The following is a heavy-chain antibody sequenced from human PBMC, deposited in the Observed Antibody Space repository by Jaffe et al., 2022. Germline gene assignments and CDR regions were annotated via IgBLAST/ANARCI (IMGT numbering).Heavy chain of an antibody. V-gene: IGHV3-13*01. Sequence: EVQLVESGGGLVQPGGSLRLSCAASGFTFSSYDMHWVRQATGKGLEWVSAIGTAGDTYYPGSVKGRFTISRENAKNSLYLQMNSLRAGDTAVYYCARRGVFHYGSGSYEGGLDCWGQGTLVTVSS. CDR2: IGTAGDT. CDR1: GFTFSSYD. CDR3: ARRGVFHYGSGSYEGGLDC. D-gene: IGHD3-10*01. J-gene: IGHJ4*02.